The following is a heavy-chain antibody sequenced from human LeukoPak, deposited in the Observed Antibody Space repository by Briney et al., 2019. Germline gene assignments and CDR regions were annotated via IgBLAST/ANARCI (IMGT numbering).Heavy chain of an antibody. D-gene: IGHD6-19*01. CDR3: ARHGSGWRFDY. CDR2: INHSGIT. V-gene: IGHV4-34*01. J-gene: IGHJ4*02. Sequence: SETLSLTCTVYGVSLSGYYWSWIRQSPEKGLEWMGEINHSGITNYNPSLKSRVTISVDTSKNQLSLKLSSVTAADTAVYYCARHGSGWRFDYWGQGTLVTVSS. CDR1: GVSLSGYY.